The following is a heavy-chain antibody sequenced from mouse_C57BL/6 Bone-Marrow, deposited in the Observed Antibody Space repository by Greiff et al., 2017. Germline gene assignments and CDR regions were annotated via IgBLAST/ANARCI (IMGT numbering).Heavy chain of an antibody. D-gene: IGHD2-4*01. CDR3: ARYTGLRRGAWFAY. V-gene: IGHV7-3*01. Sequence: EVQLQESGGGLVQPGGSLSLSCAASGFTFTDYYMSWVRQPPGKALEWLGFIRNKANGYTTEYSASVKGRFTISRDNSQSILYLQMNALGAEDSATYYCARYTGLRRGAWFAYWGQGTLVTVSA. CDR1: GFTFTDYY. CDR2: IRNKANGYTT. J-gene: IGHJ3*01.